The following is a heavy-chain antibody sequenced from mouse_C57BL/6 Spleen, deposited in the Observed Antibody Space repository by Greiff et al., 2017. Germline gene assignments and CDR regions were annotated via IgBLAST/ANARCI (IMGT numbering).Heavy chain of an antibody. CDR3: ARPYYYGSSYYFDY. D-gene: IGHD1-1*01. CDR1: GYTFTSYG. Sequence: QVQLKESGAELARPGASVKLSCKASGYTFTSYGISWVKQRTGQGLEWIGEIYPRSGNTYYNEKFMGKATLTADKSSSTAYMELRSLTSEDSAVYFCARPYYYGSSYYFDYWGQGTTLTVSS. V-gene: IGHV1-81*01. J-gene: IGHJ2*01. CDR2: IYPRSGNT.